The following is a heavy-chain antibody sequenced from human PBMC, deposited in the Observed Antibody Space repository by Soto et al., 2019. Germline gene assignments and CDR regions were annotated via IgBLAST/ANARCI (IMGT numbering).Heavy chain of an antibody. CDR2: IYYSGST. CDR1: GGSISSYY. J-gene: IGHJ6*03. D-gene: IGHD6-6*01. CDR3: ARERWGYSSSSRRASTDYYYYMDV. V-gene: IGHV4-59*12. Sequence: SETLSLTCTVSGGSISSYYWSWIRQPPGKGLEWIGYIYYSGSTNYNPSLKSRVTISVDTSKNQFSLKLSSVTAADTAVYYCARERWGYSSSSRRASTDYYYYMDVSGKGTTVTVSS.